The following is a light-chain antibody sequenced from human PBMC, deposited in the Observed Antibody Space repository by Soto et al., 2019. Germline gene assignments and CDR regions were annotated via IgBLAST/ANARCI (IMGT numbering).Light chain of an antibody. CDR1: QRVFSY. V-gene: IGKV3-11*01. CDR2: DAS. J-gene: IGKJ4*01. Sequence: EIVLTQSPATLSLTPGERATLSCRASQRVFSYLAWHQQKPGQAPRLLIYDASNRATGIPARFSGSGSGADFTLTISSLEPEDFALYFCQQRSNWPLTFGGGTKVEIK. CDR3: QQRSNWPLT.